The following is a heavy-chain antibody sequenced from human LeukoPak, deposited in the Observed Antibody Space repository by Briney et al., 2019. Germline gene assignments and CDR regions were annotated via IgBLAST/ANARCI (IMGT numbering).Heavy chain of an antibody. D-gene: IGHD3-22*01. Sequence: PGGSLRLSCAASGFTFSSYAMHWVRQAPGEGLEWVAVISYDGSNKYYADSVKGRFTISRDNSKNTLYMQMNSLRAEDTAVYYCARDGYYYDSSGYFFDYWGQGTLVTVSS. CDR2: ISYDGSNK. V-gene: IGHV3-30*01. J-gene: IGHJ4*02. CDR1: GFTFSSYA. CDR3: ARDGYYYDSSGYFFDY.